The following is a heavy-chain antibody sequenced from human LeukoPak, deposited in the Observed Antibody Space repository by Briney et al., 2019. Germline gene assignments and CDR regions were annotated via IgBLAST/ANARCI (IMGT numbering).Heavy chain of an antibody. CDR2: INHSGST. D-gene: IGHD6-19*01. CDR3: ARGRRSGSYPYFFDY. J-gene: IGHJ4*02. V-gene: IGHV4-34*01. Sequence: SETLSLTCAVYGGSFSGYYWSWIRQPPVKGLEWIGEINHSGSTNYNPSLKSRVTISVDTSKNQFSLKLSSVTAADTAVYYCARGRRSGSYPYFFDYWGQGTLVTVSS. CDR1: GGSFSGYY.